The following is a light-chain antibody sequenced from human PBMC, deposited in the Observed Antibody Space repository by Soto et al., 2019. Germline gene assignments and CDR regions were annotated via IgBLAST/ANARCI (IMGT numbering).Light chain of an antibody. J-gene: IGKJ5*01. CDR1: QSVSSNF. V-gene: IGKV3D-20*02. CDR2: GAS. CDR3: QQRSNWPAIT. Sequence: ENVLTQSPGTLSLSTGESATPSCGATQSVSSNFLAWYRQKPGQAPRLLIYGASSRATGIPARFSGSGSGTDFTLTISSLEPEDFAVYYCQQRSNWPAITFGQGTRLEI.